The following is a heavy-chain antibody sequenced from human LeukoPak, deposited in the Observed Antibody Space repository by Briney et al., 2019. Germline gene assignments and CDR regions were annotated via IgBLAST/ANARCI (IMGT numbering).Heavy chain of an antibody. D-gene: IGHD3-22*01. J-gene: IGHJ4*02. CDR3: ARQTPHYYDSTHH. CDR1: GGPLSGYY. CDR2: ITPGGSI. Sequence: PSETLSLTCAVFGGPLSGYYWTWIRQPPGKGLEWIGDITPGGSINYNPSLKGRLTILVDTSKNLFSLKMSSVTAADTAMYYCARQTPHYYDSTHHWGQGTLVTVSS. V-gene: IGHV4-34*01.